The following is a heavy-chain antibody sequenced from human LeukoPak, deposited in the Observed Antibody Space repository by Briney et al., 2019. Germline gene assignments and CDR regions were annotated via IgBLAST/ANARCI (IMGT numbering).Heavy chain of an antibody. CDR2: IHYSGST. D-gene: IGHD1-26*01. J-gene: IGHJ4*02. CDR1: GGSISSHF. V-gene: IGHV4-59*11. CDR3: ARDGYSGSSLFDY. Sequence: SETLSLTCTVSGGSISSHFWSWIRQPPGKGLEWIGYIHYSGSTNYNPSLKSRVAISVDTSKNQFSLKLSSVTAADTAVYYCARDGYSGSSLFDYWGQGTLVTVSS.